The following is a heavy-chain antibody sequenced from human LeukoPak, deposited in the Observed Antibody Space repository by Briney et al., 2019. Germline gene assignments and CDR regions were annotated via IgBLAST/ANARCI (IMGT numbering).Heavy chain of an antibody. D-gene: IGHD1-1*01. Sequence: SETLSLTCTVSGGSVSSGSYYWSWIRQPPGKGLEWIGYIYYSGSTNYNPSLKSRVTISVDTSKNQFSLKLSSVTAADTAVYYCARPYNEYYYYGMDVWGQGTTVTVSS. CDR2: IYYSGST. CDR3: ARPYNEYYYYGMDV. J-gene: IGHJ6*02. V-gene: IGHV4-61*01. CDR1: GGSVSSGSYY.